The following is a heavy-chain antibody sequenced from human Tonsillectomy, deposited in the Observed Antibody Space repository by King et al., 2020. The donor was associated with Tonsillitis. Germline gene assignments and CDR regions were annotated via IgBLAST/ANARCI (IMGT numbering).Heavy chain of an antibody. Sequence: VQLVESGGGLVQPGGSLRLSCAASGVTFSRDSMSWVRQAPGKGLEWVSYIDSRSDRIYYADSVKGRFTISRDNARNSLYLQMHRLRAEDTALYYCARAPMVRGVITHFDYWGQGTLVTVSS. CDR1: GVTFSRDS. J-gene: IGHJ4*02. CDR3: ARAPMVRGVITHFDY. CDR2: IDSRSDRI. D-gene: IGHD3-10*01. V-gene: IGHV3-48*01.